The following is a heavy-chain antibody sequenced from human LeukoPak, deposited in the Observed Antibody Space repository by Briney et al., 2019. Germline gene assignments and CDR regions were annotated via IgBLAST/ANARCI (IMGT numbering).Heavy chain of an antibody. CDR2: ISSSSSYI. CDR3: ARAETAMVPFDY. J-gene: IGHJ4*02. D-gene: IGHD5-18*01. V-gene: IGHV3-21*01. CDR1: GFTFSSYS. Sequence: GGSLRLSCAASGFTFSSYSMNWVRQAPGKGLEWVSSISSSSSYIYYADSVKGRFTISRDNSKNTLYLQMNSLRAEDTAVYYCARAETAMVPFDYWGQGTLVTVSS.